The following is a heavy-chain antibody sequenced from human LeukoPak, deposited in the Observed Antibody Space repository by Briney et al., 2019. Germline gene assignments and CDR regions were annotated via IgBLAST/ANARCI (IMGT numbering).Heavy chain of an antibody. CDR3: ARETSQKGAHYMDV. J-gene: IGHJ6*03. CDR2: IYYSGST. CDR1: GGSISSGTYY. D-gene: IGHD3-16*01. Sequence: SETLSLTCTVSGGSISSGTYYWSWIRQPPGKGLEWIGYIYYSGSTNYNPSLKSRVTISVDTSKNQFSLKLSSVTAADTAVYYCARETSQKGAHYMDVWGKGTTVTISS. V-gene: IGHV4-61*01.